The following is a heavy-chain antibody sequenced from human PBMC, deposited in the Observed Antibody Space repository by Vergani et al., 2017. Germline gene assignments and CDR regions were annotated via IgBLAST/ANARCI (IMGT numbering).Heavy chain of an antibody. CDR3: ARDGKLGISGGAFVM. D-gene: IGHD7-27*01. V-gene: IGHV1-69*14. Sequence: QVQLVQSGAEVKKPGSSVKVSCKASGGTFSSYAISWVRQAPGQGLEWMGRIIPIFGTAHYAQKFQGRVTITADKATSTAYMELSSLRSEDTAVYYCARDGKLGISGGAFVMWGQGTMVTVSS. CDR1: GGTFSSYA. J-gene: IGHJ3*02. CDR2: IIPIFGTA.